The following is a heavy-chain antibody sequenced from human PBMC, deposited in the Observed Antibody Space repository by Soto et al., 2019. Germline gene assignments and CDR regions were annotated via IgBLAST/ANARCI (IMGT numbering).Heavy chain of an antibody. D-gene: IGHD2-15*01. CDR1: GYTFIIYG. J-gene: IGHJ4*02. V-gene: IGHV1-18*01. CDR3: ARDCSGGSCYSALDY. CDR2: ISASNGNT. Sequence: QVQLVQSGAEVKKPGASVKVSCKASGYTFIIYGIAWVRQAPGQGLEWMGWISASNGNTNYAQNLQGRVSLTTDTSTSTAYMEVRSLRSDDTDVYYCARDCSGGSCYSALDYWGQGTLVTVSS.